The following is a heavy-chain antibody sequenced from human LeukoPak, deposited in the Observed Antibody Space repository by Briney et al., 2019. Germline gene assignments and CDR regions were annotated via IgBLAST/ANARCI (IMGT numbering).Heavy chain of an antibody. CDR1: GFTFTDYY. CDR2: ISSAGSDM. Sequence: GGSLRLSCAASGFTFTDYYMSWFRQAPGKALEWISYISSAGSDMTYADSVKGRFTISRDNAKNSLYLQMSSLRAEYTAVYYCAWTTREPNYWGRGTLVTVSS. V-gene: IGHV3-11*01. D-gene: IGHD1-26*01. CDR3: AWTTREPNY. J-gene: IGHJ4*02.